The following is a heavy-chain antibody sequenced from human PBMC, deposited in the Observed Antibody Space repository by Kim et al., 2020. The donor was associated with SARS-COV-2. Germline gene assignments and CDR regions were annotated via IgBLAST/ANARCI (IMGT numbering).Heavy chain of an antibody. V-gene: IGHV3-21*01. CDR3: ARDPPPVARTRNGMDV. Sequence: SVKRRFPISRDTAKHSLYLQMNSLRPDDTAVYYCARDPPPVARTRNGMDVWGQGTTVTVSS. D-gene: IGHD6-19*01. J-gene: IGHJ6*02.